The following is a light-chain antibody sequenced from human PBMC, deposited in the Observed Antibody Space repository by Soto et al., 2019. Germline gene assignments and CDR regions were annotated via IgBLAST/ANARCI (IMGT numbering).Light chain of an antibody. CDR3: QQYYSSWT. V-gene: IGKV3-20*01. CDR2: GAS. CDR1: QSISNTF. Sequence: EIVLTQSPGTLSLSPGEGATLSCRASQSISNTFLAWYQQRPGQAPRILIYGASRRDTGIPDRFSGSGSGTDFTLTISRLEPEDFAIYYCQQYYSSWTFGQGTKVEMK. J-gene: IGKJ1*01.